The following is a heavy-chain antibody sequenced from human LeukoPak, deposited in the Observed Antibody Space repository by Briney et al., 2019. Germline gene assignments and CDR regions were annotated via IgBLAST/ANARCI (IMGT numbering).Heavy chain of an antibody. CDR1: GGSFSGYY. CDR3: ARDGPRGPQEGGFDP. J-gene: IGHJ5*02. CDR2: INHSGST. V-gene: IGHV4-34*01. Sequence: SETLSLTCAVYGGSFSGYYWSWIRQPPGKGLEWIGEINHSGSTNYNPSLKSRVTISVDTSKNQFSLNLRSVTAADTAVYYCARDGPRGPQEGGFDPWGQGTLVTVSS.